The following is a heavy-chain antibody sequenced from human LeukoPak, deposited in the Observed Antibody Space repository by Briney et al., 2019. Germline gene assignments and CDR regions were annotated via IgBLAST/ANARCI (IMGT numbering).Heavy chain of an antibody. Sequence: SVKVSCKASGGTFSSYAISWVRQAPGQGLEWMGGIIPIFGTANYAQRFQGRVTITADESTSTAYMELSSLRSEDTAVYYCASSSDFWSGYDDYWGQGTLVTVSS. CDR3: ASSSDFWSGYDDY. D-gene: IGHD3-3*01. CDR1: GGTFSSYA. J-gene: IGHJ4*02. CDR2: IIPIFGTA. V-gene: IGHV1-69*13.